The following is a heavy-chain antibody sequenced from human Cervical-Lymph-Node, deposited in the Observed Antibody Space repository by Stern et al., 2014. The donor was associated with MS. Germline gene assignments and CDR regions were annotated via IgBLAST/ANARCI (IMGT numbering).Heavy chain of an antibody. Sequence: EVQLVESGGGLLQPGGSLRLSCGASGFTFSTYWMHWVRQGPGKGLGWVSRSNSGGSSTSYTDSVRGRFTISRDNAKNTVYLQMTSLRAEDTAVYYCARSSGASGDAMDVWGQGTTVTVSS. D-gene: IGHD2-15*01. CDR2: SNSGGSST. CDR3: ARSSGASGDAMDV. V-gene: IGHV3-74*02. J-gene: IGHJ6*02. CDR1: GFTFSTYW.